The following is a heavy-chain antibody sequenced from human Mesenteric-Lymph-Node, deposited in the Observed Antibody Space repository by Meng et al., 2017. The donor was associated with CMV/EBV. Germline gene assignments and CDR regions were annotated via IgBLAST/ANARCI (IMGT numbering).Heavy chain of an antibody. D-gene: IGHD5-18*01. J-gene: IGHJ4*02. V-gene: IGHV1-46*01. CDR2: INPSGGSA. Sequence: CKASGYTFTNYFIHWLRQAPGQGLEWMGRINPSGGSATYEQKFQGRVTMTRDTSTSTVYMDLSNLRSEDTAVYYCAREAIQLWFDFDYWGQGTLVTVSS. CDR1: GYTFTNYF. CDR3: AREAIQLWFDFDY.